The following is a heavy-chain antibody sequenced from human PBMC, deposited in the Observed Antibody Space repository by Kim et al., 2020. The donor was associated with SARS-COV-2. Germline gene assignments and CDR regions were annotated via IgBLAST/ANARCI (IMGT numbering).Heavy chain of an antibody. J-gene: IGHJ3*02. CDR2: ISSGGTYI. Sequence: GRSLRLSCAASGFTFSDYYMTWIRQAPGKGLEWISFISSGGTYINYSDSVKCRFTISRDNAKNTVFMQMNSLRGGDTAVYFCVRGRNYYESSGFCPDMLGQGSKVTVYS. V-gene: IGHV3-11*06. D-gene: IGHD3-22*01. CDR3: VRGRNYYESSGFCPDM. CDR1: GFTFSDYY.